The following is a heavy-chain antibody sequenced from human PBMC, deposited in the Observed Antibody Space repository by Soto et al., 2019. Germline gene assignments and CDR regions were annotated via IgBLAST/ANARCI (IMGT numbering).Heavy chain of an antibody. CDR3: AGDSRNYYDSSGPGDY. V-gene: IGHV3-48*02. D-gene: IGHD3-22*01. CDR2: ISSSSSTI. J-gene: IGHJ4*02. CDR1: GFTFSSYS. Sequence: PGGSLRLSCAASGFTFSSYSMNWVRQAPGKGLEWVSYISSSSSTIYYADSVKGRFTISRDNAKNSLYLQMNSLRDEDTAVYYCAGDSRNYYDSSGPGDYWGQGTLVTVSS.